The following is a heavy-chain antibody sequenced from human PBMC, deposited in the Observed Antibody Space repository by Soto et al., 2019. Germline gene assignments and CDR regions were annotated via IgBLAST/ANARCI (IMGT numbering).Heavy chain of an antibody. CDR1: GSTFSDYY. CDR3: AREGYYDSSGYFWFDP. V-gene: IGHV3-11*01. Sequence: GGSLRLSCAASGSTFSDYYMSWIRQTPEKGLEWVSYISSSGSSRYYADSVKGRFTISRDNAQNSVYLQMNSLRAEDAAVYYCAREGYYDSSGYFWFDPWGQGTLVTVSS. D-gene: IGHD3-22*01. J-gene: IGHJ5*02. CDR2: ISSSGSSR.